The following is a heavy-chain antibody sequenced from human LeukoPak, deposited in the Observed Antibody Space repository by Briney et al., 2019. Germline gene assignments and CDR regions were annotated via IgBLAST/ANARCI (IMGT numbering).Heavy chain of an antibody. J-gene: IGHJ4*02. Sequence: GGSLRLSCSASGFTFSSYAMHWVRQAPGKGLEYISTVSDNGVSTYYVDSVKGRFTVSRDNSKNTLYLHLSSLRAEDTAVYYCVLSPYGEYVGVDYWGQGTLVTVSS. D-gene: IGHD3-16*01. CDR1: GFTFSSYA. V-gene: IGHV3-64D*06. CDR3: VLSPYGEYVGVDY. CDR2: VSDNGVST.